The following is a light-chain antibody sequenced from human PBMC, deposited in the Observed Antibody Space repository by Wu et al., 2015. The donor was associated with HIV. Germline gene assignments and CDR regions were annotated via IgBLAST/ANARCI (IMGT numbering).Light chain of an antibody. Sequence: EVVLTQSPGTLSLSPGGRATLSCRANQSVSSNYLTWYQQKPGQAPRLLIYGASSRATGIPDRFSGSGSGTEFSLIISRLEPEDFAVYYCQQYGTPPITFGQGTRLENK. CDR3: QQYGTPPIT. J-gene: IGKJ5*01. CDR2: GAS. V-gene: IGKV3-20*01. CDR1: QSVSSNY.